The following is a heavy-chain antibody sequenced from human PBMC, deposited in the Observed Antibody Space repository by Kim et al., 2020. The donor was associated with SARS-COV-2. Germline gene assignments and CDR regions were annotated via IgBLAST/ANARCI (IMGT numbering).Heavy chain of an antibody. CDR2: LSYSGRT. CDR1: GGSISSSISY. CDR3: AGLYAYNCFDP. D-gene: IGHD4-17*01. Sequence: SETLSLTCSVSGGSISSSISYWGWIRQPPGKGLEWIGSLSYSGRTYYNPSLKSRFTISVDTSKNQFSLNLSSVTAADTAVYYCAGLYAYNCFDPWGQGTLVTVSS. J-gene: IGHJ5*02. V-gene: IGHV4-39*01.